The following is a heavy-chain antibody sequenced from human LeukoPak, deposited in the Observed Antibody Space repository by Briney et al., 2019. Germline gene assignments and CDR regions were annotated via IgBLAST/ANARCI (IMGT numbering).Heavy chain of an antibody. J-gene: IGHJ3*02. V-gene: IGHV3-74*01. CDR2: INPDASST. CDR1: GFTFSTSW. Sequence: TGGSLRPSCAASGFTFSTSWMHWVRQVPGKGLVWVSVINPDASSTNYADSVKGRFAISRDNAKNTLYLQMSSLRAEDTAVYYCARTDSGSYSPNDAFDIWGQGTMVTVSS. D-gene: IGHD1-26*01. CDR3: ARTDSGSYSPNDAFDI.